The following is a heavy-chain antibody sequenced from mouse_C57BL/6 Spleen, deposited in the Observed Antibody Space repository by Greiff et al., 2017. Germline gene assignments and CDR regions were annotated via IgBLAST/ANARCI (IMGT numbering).Heavy chain of an antibody. CDR2: INPNNGGT. Sequence: VQLQQSGPELVKPGASVKIPCKASGYTFTDYNMDWVKQSHGKSLEWIGDINPNNGGTIYNQKFKGKATLTVDKSSSTAYMELRSLTSEDAAVYYCARSPYTYYYALDYWGQGTSVTVSS. CDR1: GYTFTDYN. V-gene: IGHV1-18*01. CDR3: ARSPYTYYYALDY. J-gene: IGHJ4*01.